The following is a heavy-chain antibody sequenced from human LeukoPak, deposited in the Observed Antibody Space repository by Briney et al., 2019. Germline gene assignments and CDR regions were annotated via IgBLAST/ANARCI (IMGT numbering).Heavy chain of an antibody. D-gene: IGHD3-22*01. CDR1: EFTFSSYA. CDR3: AKDYGSSGYYYGSGTADY. V-gene: IGHV3-23*01. CDR2: ISGSGGST. J-gene: IGHJ4*02. Sequence: GGSLRLSCAASEFTFSSYAMSWVRQAPGKGLEWVSAISGSGGSTYYADSVKGRFTISRDNSKNTLYLQMNSLRAEDTAVYYCAKDYGSSGYYYGSGTADYWGQGTLVTVSS.